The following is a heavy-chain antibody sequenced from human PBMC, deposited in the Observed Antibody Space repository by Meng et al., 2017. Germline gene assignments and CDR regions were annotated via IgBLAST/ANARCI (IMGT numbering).Heavy chain of an antibody. CDR3: ARGDWGSLSFDY. Sequence: LGRGGAGVKEPGASVKGSCKASGYTFTGYYMHWVRQAPGQGLEWMGRINPNSGGTNYAQKFQGRVTMTRDTSISTAYMELSRLRSDDTAVYYCARGDWGSLSFDYWGQGTLVTVSS. D-gene: IGHD7-27*01. CDR2: INPNSGGT. V-gene: IGHV1-2*06. J-gene: IGHJ4*02. CDR1: GYTFTGYY.